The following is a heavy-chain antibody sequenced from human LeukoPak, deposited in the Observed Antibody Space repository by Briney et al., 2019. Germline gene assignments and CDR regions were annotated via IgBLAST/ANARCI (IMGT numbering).Heavy chain of an antibody. J-gene: IGHJ6*02. Sequence: GGSLRLSCAASGFTFSSYAMSWVRQAPGKGLEWVLAISGSGGSTYYADSVKGRFTISRDNSKNTLYLQMNSLRAEDTAVYYCAKGVVVVPAAIYYYYGMDVWGQGTTVTVSS. CDR3: AKGVVVVPAAIYYYYGMDV. V-gene: IGHV3-23*01. CDR2: ISGSGGST. D-gene: IGHD2-2*01. CDR1: GFTFSSYA.